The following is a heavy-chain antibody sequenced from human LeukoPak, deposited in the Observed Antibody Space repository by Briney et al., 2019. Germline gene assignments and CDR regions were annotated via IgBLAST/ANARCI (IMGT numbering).Heavy chain of an antibody. CDR1: GFTFSTYA. CDR2: ITGSGGST. D-gene: IGHD6-19*01. J-gene: IGHJ4*02. CDR3: AKWAVSGRGFDY. V-gene: IGHV3-23*01. Sequence: GGSLRLSCAASGFTFSTYAMSWVRQAPGKGLEWVSDITGSGGSTHYADSVKGRFTISRDNSKNTLYLQMNSLRAEDTAVYYCAKWAVSGRGFDYWGQGTLVTVSS.